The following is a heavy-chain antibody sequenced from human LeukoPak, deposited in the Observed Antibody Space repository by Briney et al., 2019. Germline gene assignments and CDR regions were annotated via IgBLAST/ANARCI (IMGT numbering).Heavy chain of an antibody. CDR2: ISAYNGNT. CDR3: ARDLGPTTPQPSDDY. Sequence: ASVKVSCKASGYTFTSYGISWVRQAPGQGLEWMGWISAYNGNTNYAQKLQGRVTMTTDTSTSTAYMELRSLRSDDTAVYYCARDLGPTTPQPSDDYWGQRTRVTVSS. D-gene: IGHD4-11*01. CDR1: GYTFTSYG. V-gene: IGHV1-18*01. J-gene: IGHJ4*02.